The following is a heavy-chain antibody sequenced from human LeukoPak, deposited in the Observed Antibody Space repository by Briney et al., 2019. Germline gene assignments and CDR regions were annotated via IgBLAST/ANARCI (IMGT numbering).Heavy chain of an antibody. V-gene: IGHV1-69*05. CDR3: ARERVVRSLGYMDV. Sequence: ASVKVSCKASGGTFSSYAISWVRQAPGQGLEWMGRIIPIFGTANYAQKFQGRVTITTDESTSTAYMELSSLRSEDTAVYYCARERVVRSLGYMDVWGKGTTVTVSS. J-gene: IGHJ6*03. D-gene: IGHD2-21*01. CDR2: IIPIFGTA. CDR1: GGTFSSYA.